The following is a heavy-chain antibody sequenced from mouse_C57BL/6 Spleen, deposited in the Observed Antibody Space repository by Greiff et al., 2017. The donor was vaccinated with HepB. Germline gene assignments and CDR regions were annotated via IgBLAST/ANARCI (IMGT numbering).Heavy chain of an antibody. CDR1: GYTFTSYG. D-gene: IGHD2-4*01. CDR2: IYPRSGNT. CDR3: ARSVYDYDWYFDV. Sequence: QVQLQQSGAELARPGASVKLSCKASGYTFTSYGISWVKQRTGQGLEWIGEIYPRSGNTYYNEKFKGKATLTADKSSSTAYMELRSLTSEDSAVYFCARSVYDYDWYFDVWGTGTTVTVSS. J-gene: IGHJ1*03. V-gene: IGHV1-81*01.